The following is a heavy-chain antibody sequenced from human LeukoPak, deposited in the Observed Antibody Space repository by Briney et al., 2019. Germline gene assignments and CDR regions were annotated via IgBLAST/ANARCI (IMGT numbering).Heavy chain of an antibody. CDR1: GFTFSNYG. CDR2: IRYDGSNK. D-gene: IGHD3-22*01. V-gene: IGHV3-30*02. CDR3: AKDPTGYYYDTSGDGY. Sequence: GGSLRLSCAASGFTFSNYGMHWVRQAPGKGLEWVAFIRYDGSNKYYADSVKGRFTISRDNSKNTLYLQMNSLRAEDTAVYYCAKDPTGYYYDTSGDGYWGQGALVTVSS. J-gene: IGHJ4*02.